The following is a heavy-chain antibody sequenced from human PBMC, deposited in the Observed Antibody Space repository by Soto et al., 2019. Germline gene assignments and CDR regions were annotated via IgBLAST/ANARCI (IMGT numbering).Heavy chain of an antibody. CDR1: GFTISNYG. D-gene: IGHD2-2*01. V-gene: IGHV3-33*01. CDR2: IWYDGSNK. CDR3: ARDQGYCTSTSCYAPDC. J-gene: IGHJ4*02. Sequence: GGSLRLSCAASGFTISNYGMHWVRQAPGKGLEWVAVIWYDGSNKYYADSVKGRFTISRDNSKNTLYLQMNSLRAEDTAVYYCARDQGYCTSTSCYAPDCWGQGTLVTVSS.